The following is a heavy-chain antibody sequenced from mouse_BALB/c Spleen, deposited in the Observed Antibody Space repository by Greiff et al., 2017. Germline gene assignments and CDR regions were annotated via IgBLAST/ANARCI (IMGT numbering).Heavy chain of an antibody. CDR2: ISSGGSYT. V-gene: IGHV5-6-4*01. J-gene: IGHJ2*01. CDR3: TRDQRFYFDY. Sequence: DVMLVESGGGLVKPGGSLKLSCAASGFTFSSYTMSWVRQTPEKRLEWVATISSGGSYTYYPDSVKGRFTISRDNAKNTLYLQMSSLKSEDTAMYYCTRDQRFYFDYWGQGTTLTVSS. CDR1: GFTFSSYT.